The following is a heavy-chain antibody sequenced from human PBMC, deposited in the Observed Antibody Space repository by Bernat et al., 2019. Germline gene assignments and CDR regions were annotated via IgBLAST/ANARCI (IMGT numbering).Heavy chain of an antibody. CDR1: GFTFSGDW. CDR3: VRSVSGAAGFFDY. J-gene: IGHJ4*02. CDR2: INGDGTIT. Sequence: EVKLVESGGGLIQPGGSLRLSCAASGFTFSGDWMHWVRHVPGRGLVWVSRINGDGTITDYADSGKGRFTSSRDNAKNTLCLQMNSLRVEDTAVYYCVRSVSGAAGFFDYWGPGSLVTVSS. V-gene: IGHV3-74*01. D-gene: IGHD5/OR15-5a*01.